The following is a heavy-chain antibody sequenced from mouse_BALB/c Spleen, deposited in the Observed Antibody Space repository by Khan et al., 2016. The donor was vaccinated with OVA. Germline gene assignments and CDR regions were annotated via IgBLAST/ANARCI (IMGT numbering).Heavy chain of an antibody. D-gene: IGHD1-1*01. CDR1: GFNIKDTY. V-gene: IGHV14-3*02. CDR2: IDPANGNT. CDR3: ARRSSFYYAMDY. J-gene: IGHJ4*01. Sequence: EVELVESGAELVKPGASVKLSCTASGFNIKDTYMHWVKQRPEQGLEWIGRIDPANGNTKYDPKFQGKATITADTSSNTAYLQLSSLTSEDTAVYYCARRSSFYYAMDYWGQGTSVTVSS.